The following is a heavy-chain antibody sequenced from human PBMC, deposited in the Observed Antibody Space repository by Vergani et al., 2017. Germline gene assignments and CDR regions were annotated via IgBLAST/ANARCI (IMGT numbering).Heavy chain of an antibody. CDR3: AKFITYSSSWHHDAFDI. V-gene: IGHV3-30*18. D-gene: IGHD6-13*01. Sequence: QVQLVESGGGLVKPGGSLRLSCAASGFTFSSYGMHWVRQAPGKGLKWVAVISYDGSNKYYADSVKGRFTISRDNSKNTLYLQMNSLRAEDTAVYYCAKFITYSSSWHHDAFDIWGQGTMVTVSS. J-gene: IGHJ3*02. CDR2: ISYDGSNK. CDR1: GFTFSSYG.